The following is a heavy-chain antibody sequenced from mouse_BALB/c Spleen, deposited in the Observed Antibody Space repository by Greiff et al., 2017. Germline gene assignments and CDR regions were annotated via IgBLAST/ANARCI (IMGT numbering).Heavy chain of an antibody. CDR1: GYTFTSYW. V-gene: IGHV1-69*02. J-gene: IGHJ3*01. Sequence: QVQLQQPGAELVRPGASAKLSCKASGYTFTSYWINWVKQRPGQGLEWIGNIYPSDSYTNYNQKFKDKATLTVDKSSSTAYMQLSSPTSEDSAVYYCTRGGSWFAYWGQGTLVTVSA. CDR3: TRGGSWFAY. CDR2: IYPSDSYT.